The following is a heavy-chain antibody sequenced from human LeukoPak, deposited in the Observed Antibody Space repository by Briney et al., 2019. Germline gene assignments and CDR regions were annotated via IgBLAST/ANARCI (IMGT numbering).Heavy chain of an antibody. J-gene: IGHJ4*02. CDR1: GGSFSGYY. CDR3: ARQTFLCRSSTSCYGPALDY. D-gene: IGHD2-2*01. Sequence: PSETLSLTCAVYGGSFSGYYWSWIRQPPGKGLEWIGEINHSGSTNYNPSLKSRVTISVDTSKNQFSLKLSSVTAADTAVYYCARQTFLCRSSTSCYGPALDYWGQGTLVTVSS. V-gene: IGHV4-34*01. CDR2: INHSGST.